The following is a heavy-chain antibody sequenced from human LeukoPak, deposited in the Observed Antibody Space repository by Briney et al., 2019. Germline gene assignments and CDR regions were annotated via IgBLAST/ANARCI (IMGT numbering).Heavy chain of an antibody. V-gene: IGHV3-9*01. CDR3: AKDIRGYSSSSPFDY. D-gene: IGHD6-19*01. Sequence: ALRLSCAASGFTFDNYAMHWVRQAPGKGLEWVSGISWNSDSIGYADSVKGRFTISRDNAKNSLYLQMNSLRPEDTALYYCAKDIRGYSSSSPFDYWGQGTLVTVSS. CDR1: GFTFDNYA. J-gene: IGHJ4*02. CDR2: ISWNSDSI.